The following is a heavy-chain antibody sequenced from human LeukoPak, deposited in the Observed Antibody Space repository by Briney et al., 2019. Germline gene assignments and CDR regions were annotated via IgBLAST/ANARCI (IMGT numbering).Heavy chain of an antibody. CDR1: GFTFRNYV. J-gene: IGHJ4*02. V-gene: IGHV3-23*01. CDR2: ISGSGGST. D-gene: IGHD3-10*01. Sequence: GGSLRLSCAASGFTFRNYVMSWGRQAPGKGLEWVSSISGSGGSTYYADSVKGRFTISRDNSKNTLYLQMNSLRAEDTAVYYCAKDGNVRGAFDYWGQGTLVTASS. CDR3: AKDGNVRGAFDY.